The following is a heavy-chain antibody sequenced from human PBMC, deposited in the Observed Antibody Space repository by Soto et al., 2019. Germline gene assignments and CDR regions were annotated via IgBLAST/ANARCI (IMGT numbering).Heavy chain of an antibody. V-gene: IGHV4-61*08. CDR3: GGGGGPYNSSVYYLDS. CDR2: IYYSGNT. CDR1: GASVNNGGHY. D-gene: IGHD3-22*01. Sequence: SETLSLTCTVSGASVNNGGHYWSWIRQPPGKGLEWLGYIYYSGNTYYNPSFQSRVTMSVDVSKNQFSLRLPSVTAADTAIYYCGGGGGPYNSSVYYLDSGGHGALVTVPS. J-gene: IGHJ4*03.